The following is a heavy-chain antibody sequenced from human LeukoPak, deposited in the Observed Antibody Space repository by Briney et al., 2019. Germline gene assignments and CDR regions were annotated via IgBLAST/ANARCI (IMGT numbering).Heavy chain of an antibody. V-gene: IGHV1-69*13. CDR1: GGTFISYA. D-gene: IGHD6-13*01. Sequence: VKVSCKASGGTFISYAISWVRQAPGQGLEWMGGIIPIFGTANYAQKFQGRVTITADESTSTAYMELSSLRSEDTAVYYCAREFGPYSSSLDYWGQGTLVTVSS. CDR2: IIPIFGTA. CDR3: AREFGPYSSSLDY. J-gene: IGHJ4*02.